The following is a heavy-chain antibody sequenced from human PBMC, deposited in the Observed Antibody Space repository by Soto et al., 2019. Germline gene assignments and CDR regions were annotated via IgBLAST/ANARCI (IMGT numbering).Heavy chain of an antibody. CDR2: ISNTGTT. V-gene: IGHV4-39*01. CDR3: ERHSRKGCTLMVTGWFDP. CDR1: GGSIITTDYY. D-gene: IGHD5-18*01. Sequence: SETLSLTCSVSGGSIITTDYYWAWIRQPPGRELEWFGSISNTGTTFYNPSLKSRVPISVDASKSQFSLRLTSVTASDPAVYYCERHSRKGCTLMVTGWFDPLGQGTLVT. J-gene: IGHJ5*02.